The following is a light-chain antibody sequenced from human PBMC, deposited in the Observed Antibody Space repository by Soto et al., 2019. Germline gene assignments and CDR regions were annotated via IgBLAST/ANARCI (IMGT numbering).Light chain of an antibody. J-gene: IGLJ2*01. CDR1: SSDVGAYNS. Sequence: QSALTQPASVSGSPGQSITISCTGTSSDVGAYNSVSWYQQHPGKAPKVMIYEVSNRPSGVSNRFSGSKSGNTASLTISGLQAEDEADYYCSSYRGLLAVIFGGGTKVTVL. CDR2: EVS. V-gene: IGLV2-14*01. CDR3: SSYRGLLAVI.